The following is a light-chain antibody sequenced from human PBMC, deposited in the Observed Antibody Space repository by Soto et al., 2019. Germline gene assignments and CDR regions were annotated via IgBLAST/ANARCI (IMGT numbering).Light chain of an antibody. Sequence: DIQLTQSPSFLSASVGDRVTITCRASQGISSYLAWYQQTPGKAPKLLIYAASTLQSGVPSRFSGSGSGTEFTLTISSLQPEDFATYYCQQINSYPLFGPGTKVDIK. CDR1: QGISSY. CDR3: QQINSYPL. J-gene: IGKJ3*01. V-gene: IGKV1-9*01. CDR2: AAS.